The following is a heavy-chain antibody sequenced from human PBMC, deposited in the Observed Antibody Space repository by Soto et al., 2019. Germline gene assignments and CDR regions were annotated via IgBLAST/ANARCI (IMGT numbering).Heavy chain of an antibody. Sequence: SEPLSLTCTVSGGSISSVDYYWIWIRQPPGKGLEWIGYIYYSGSTYYNPSLKSRVTISVDTSKNQFSLKLSSVTAADTAVYYCARSYGDYPFFDVWGQRTSVTVSS. CDR1: GGSISSVDYY. J-gene: IGHJ4*02. V-gene: IGHV4-30-4*01. CDR3: ARSYGDYPFFDV. CDR2: IYYSGST. D-gene: IGHD4-17*01.